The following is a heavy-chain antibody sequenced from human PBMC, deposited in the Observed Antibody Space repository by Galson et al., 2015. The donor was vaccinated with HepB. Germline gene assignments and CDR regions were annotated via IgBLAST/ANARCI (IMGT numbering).Heavy chain of an antibody. J-gene: IGHJ4*02. D-gene: IGHD2-15*01. V-gene: IGHV1-69*13. CDR1: GGTFSSYA. CDR3: ARSPLVVAAHDFDY. Sequence: SVKVSCKASGGTFSSYAISWVRQAPGQGLEWMGGIIPIFGTANYAQKFQGRVTITADESTSTAYMELSSLRSEDTAVYYCARSPLVVAAHDFDYWGQGTLVTVSS. CDR2: IIPIFGTA.